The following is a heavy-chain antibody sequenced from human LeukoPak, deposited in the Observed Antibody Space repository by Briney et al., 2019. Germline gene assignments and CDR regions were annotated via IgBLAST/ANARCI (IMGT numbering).Heavy chain of an antibody. CDR1: GFTFDNYA. CDR3: AKRSASYYNDAFAI. V-gene: IGHV3-23*01. D-gene: IGHD3-10*01. CDR2: IRGGVGVT. Sequence: PGGSLRLSCAASGFTFDNYAMNWVRQAPGKWLEWVSYIRGGVGVTLSSDSGKDRFTISRNHYKNTLYLQMNSLRAEGTAIYYCAKRSASYYNDAFAIWGRGTMVTVSS. J-gene: IGHJ3*02.